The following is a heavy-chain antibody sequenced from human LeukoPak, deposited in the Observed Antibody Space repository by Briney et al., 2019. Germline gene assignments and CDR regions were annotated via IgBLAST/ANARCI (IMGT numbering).Heavy chain of an antibody. CDR2: VSGSGVST. V-gene: IGHV3-23*01. CDR3: AKAGQLALFDY. D-gene: IGHD1-1*01. CDR1: GFTFSSYA. Sequence: GGSLRLSCAASGFTFSSYAMSWVRQAPGKGLEWVSAVSGSGVSTYYADSVKGRFTISRDNSKNTLYLQMNSLRAEDTAVYYCAKAGQLALFDYWGQGTRVTVSS. J-gene: IGHJ4*02.